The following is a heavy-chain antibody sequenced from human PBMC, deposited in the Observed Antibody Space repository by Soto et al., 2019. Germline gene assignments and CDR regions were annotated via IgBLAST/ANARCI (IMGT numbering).Heavy chain of an antibody. Sequence: GGSLRLSCGASGFTSEDYAMHWVRQAPGKGLEWVSLISWDGGSTYYADSVKGRFTISTDNSKTSLYLQLNSLRAADTALYYRAKVKHIVVVVAALDYWGQGT. CDR2: ISWDGGST. D-gene: IGHD2-15*01. J-gene: IGHJ4*02. CDR3: AKVKHIVVVVAALDY. CDR1: GFTSEDYA. V-gene: IGHV3-43D*04.